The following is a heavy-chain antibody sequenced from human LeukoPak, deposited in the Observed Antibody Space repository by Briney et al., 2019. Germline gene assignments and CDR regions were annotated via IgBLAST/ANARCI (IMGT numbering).Heavy chain of an antibody. CDR3: TKDAGPTLDWFDP. CDR1: GFMFDAYG. J-gene: IGHJ5*02. Sequence: GGSLRLSCAASGFMFDAYGMAWVRQTPGKTLEWVSTISAGGGNTHYADSIKGRFTISRDHSRNILFLEMNSLRPDDSAIYYCTKDAGPTLDWFDPWGQGARVTVSS. D-gene: IGHD1-14*01. CDR2: ISAGGGNT. V-gene: IGHV3-23*01.